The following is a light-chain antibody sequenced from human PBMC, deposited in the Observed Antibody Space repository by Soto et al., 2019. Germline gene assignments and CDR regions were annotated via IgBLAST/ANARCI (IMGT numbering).Light chain of an antibody. J-gene: IGKJ4*01. Sequence: EIVLTQSPGTLSLSPGERATLSCRASQSVSSSYLAWYQQIPGQAPRLLIYGASRRTTAIPDRFSGSGSGTDFTLTISRLEPEDFAVYYCHQYGSSVTFGGRTKVEIK. V-gene: IGKV3-20*01. CDR3: HQYGSSVT. CDR1: QSVSSSY. CDR2: GAS.